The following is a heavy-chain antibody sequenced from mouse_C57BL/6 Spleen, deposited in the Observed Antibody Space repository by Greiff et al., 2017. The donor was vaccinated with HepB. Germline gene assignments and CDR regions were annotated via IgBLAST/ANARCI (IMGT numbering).Heavy chain of an antibody. CDR3: ARYYSNYHFVDY. CDR1: GYTFTSYW. D-gene: IGHD2-5*01. CDR2: IDPSDSYT. J-gene: IGHJ2*01. Sequence: QVQLKQPGAELVRPGTSVKLSCKASGYTFTSYWMHWVKQRPGQGLEWIGVIDPSDSYTNYNQKFKGKATLTVDTSSSTAYMQLSSLTSEDSAVYYCARYYSNYHFVDYWGQGTTLTVSS. V-gene: IGHV1-59*01.